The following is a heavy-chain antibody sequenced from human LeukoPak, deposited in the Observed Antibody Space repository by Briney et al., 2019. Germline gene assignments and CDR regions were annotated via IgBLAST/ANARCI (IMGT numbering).Heavy chain of an antibody. J-gene: IGHJ5*02. CDR3: ARGQAGRYFDWLLSHNWFDP. CDR2: INHSGST. CDR1: GGSFSGYY. Sequence: KPSETLSLTCAVYGGSFSGYYWSWIRQPPGKGLEWIGEINHSGSTNYNPSLKSRVTISVDTSKNQFSLKLSSLTAADTAVYYCARGQAGRYFDWLLSHNWFDPWGQGTLVTVSS. V-gene: IGHV4-34*01. D-gene: IGHD3-9*01.